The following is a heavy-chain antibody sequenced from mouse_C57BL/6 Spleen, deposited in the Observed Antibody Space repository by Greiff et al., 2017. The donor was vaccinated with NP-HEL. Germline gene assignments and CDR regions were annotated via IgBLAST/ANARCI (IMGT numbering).Heavy chain of an antibody. CDR1: GYAFSSSW. CDR2: IYPGDGDT. V-gene: IGHV1-82*01. D-gene: IGHD2-5*01. CDR3: ASYSNHYYAMDY. J-gene: IGHJ4*01. Sequence: QVQLKQSGPELVKPGASVKISCKASGYAFSSSWMNWVKQRPGKGLEWIGRIYPGDGDTNYNGKVKGKATLTADKSSSTAYMQLSSLTSEDSAVYFCASYSNHYYAMDYWGQGTSVTVSS.